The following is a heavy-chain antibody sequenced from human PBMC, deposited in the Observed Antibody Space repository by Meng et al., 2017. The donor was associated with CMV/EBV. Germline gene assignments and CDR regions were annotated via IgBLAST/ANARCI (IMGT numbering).Heavy chain of an antibody. CDR3: GAAADYYYGMDV. J-gene: IGHJ6*02. V-gene: IGHV5-51*01. Sequence: KVSCQGSGYSFTSYWIGWVRQMPGKGLEWMGIIYPGDSDTRYSPSFQGQVTISADKSISTAYLQWSSLKASDTAMYYCGAAADYYYGMDVWGQGTAVTVSS. CDR1: GYSFTSYW. D-gene: IGHD6-13*01. CDR2: IYPGDSDT.